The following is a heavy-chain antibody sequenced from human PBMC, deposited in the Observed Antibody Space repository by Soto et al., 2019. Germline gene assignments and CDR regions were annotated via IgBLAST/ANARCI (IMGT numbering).Heavy chain of an antibody. CDR3: ARDGFQYDDGGYYEFGY. CDR1: GFTFGDFA. V-gene: IGHV3-20*04. Sequence: GGSLRLSCAVSGFTFGDFAMSWVRQAPGKGLEWVSGINSNGIITIYRVFVEGRFIISEVDAQNFLYLQMNSLRAVDTAFYFCARDGFQYDDGGYYEFGYWRQGTMVTESS. J-gene: IGHJ4*02. D-gene: IGHD3-22*01. CDR2: INSNGIIT.